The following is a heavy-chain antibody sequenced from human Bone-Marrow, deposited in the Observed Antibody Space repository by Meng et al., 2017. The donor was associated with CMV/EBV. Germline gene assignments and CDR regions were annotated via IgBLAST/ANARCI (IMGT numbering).Heavy chain of an antibody. D-gene: IGHD2-15*01. V-gene: IGHV6-1*01. J-gene: IGHJ5*02. CDR3: ARSPIGGWWIDP. Sequence: QTLELIWAISGDSVSSNSAAWNWIRQSPSRGLEWLGRTYYRSKWYNDYAVSVKSRITINPDTYKNQFSLQLNSVTPEDTAVYYCARSPIGGWWIDPWGQGTLVTVSS. CDR2: TYYRSKWYN. CDR1: GDSVSSNSAA.